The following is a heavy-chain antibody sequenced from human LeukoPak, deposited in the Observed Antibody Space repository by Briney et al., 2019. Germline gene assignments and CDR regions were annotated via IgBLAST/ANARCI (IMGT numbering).Heavy chain of an antibody. V-gene: IGHV4-39*01. CDR3: ARQMGYCSGGSCYSWFDP. CDR1: GGSISSSSYY. J-gene: IGHJ5*02. CDR2: IYYSGST. D-gene: IGHD2-15*01. Sequence: SETLSLTCTVSGGSISSSSYYWGWIRQPPGKGLEWIRSIYYSGSTYYNPSLKSRVTISVDTSKNQFSLKLSSVTAADTAVYYCARQMGYCSGGSCYSWFDPWGQGTLVTVSS.